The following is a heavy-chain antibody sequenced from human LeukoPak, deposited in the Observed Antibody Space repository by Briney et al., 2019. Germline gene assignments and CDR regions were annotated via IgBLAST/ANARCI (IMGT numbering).Heavy chain of an antibody. CDR1: GLTFSTYW. CDR3: ARGLLPQSRVTMGY. J-gene: IGHJ4*02. CDR2: INSDETIT. Sequence: GGSLRLSCEASGLTFSTYWMHWVRQAPGKGLEWVSHINSDETITTFADSVKGRFTISRDNAKNTLYLQMNSLTVEDTAVYYCARGLLPQSRVTMGYWGQGTLVTVFS. D-gene: IGHD4/OR15-4a*01. V-gene: IGHV3-74*01.